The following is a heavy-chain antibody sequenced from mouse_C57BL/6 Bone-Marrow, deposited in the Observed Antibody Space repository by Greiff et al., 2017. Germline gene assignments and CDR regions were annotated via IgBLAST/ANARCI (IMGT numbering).Heavy chain of an antibody. J-gene: IGHJ1*03. CDR2: INPSSGYT. Sequence: QVQLQQSGAELAKPGASVKLSCKASGYTFTSYWMHWVKQRPGQGLEWIGYINPSSGYTKYNQKFKDTATLTADKSSSTAYMQLSSLTYEDSAVYYCARDGNYDWYFDVWGTGTTVTVSS. D-gene: IGHD2-1*01. CDR3: ARDGNYDWYFDV. CDR1: GYTFTSYW. V-gene: IGHV1-7*01.